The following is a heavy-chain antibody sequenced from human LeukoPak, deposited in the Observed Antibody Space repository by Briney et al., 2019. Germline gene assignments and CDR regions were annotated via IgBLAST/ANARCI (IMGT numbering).Heavy chain of an antibody. V-gene: IGHV3-30-3*01. Sequence: GGSLRLSCAASGFTFSSYAMHWVRQAPGKGLEWVAVISYDGSNKYYADSVKGRFTISRDNSKNTLYLQMNSLRAEDTAVYYCAREGPNSDYYDSSGSHDYWGQGTLVTVSS. D-gene: IGHD3-22*01. CDR3: AREGPNSDYYDSSGSHDY. J-gene: IGHJ4*02. CDR1: GFTFSSYA. CDR2: ISYDGSNK.